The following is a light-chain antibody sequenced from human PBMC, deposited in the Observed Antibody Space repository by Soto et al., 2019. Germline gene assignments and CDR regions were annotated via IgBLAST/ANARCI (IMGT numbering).Light chain of an antibody. J-gene: IGLJ3*02. V-gene: IGLV1-40*01. CDR3: QSYDSSLTVGV. Sequence: QSVLTQPPSVSGAPGQRVTISCTGSTSNIGAGYDVHWYQLLPGTPPKLPIYGNSDRPSGIPDRFSGSKSGTSASLAITGLQAEDEADYYCQSYDSSLTVGVFGGGTKLTVL. CDR1: TSNIGAGYD. CDR2: GNS.